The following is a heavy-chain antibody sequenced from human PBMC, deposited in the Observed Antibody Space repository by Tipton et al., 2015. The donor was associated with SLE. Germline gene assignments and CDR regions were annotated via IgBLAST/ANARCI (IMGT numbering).Heavy chain of an antibody. Sequence: TLSLTCTVSGGSISSGSYYWSWIRQPPGKGLEWIGYIYTSGSTNYNPSLKSRVTISVDTSKNQFSLKLSSVTAADTAVYYCARAWGYSGSPDAFDIWGQGTLVTVSS. J-gene: IGHJ3*02. CDR1: GGSISSGSYY. CDR3: ARAWGYSGSPDAFDI. D-gene: IGHD1-26*01. CDR2: IYTSGST. V-gene: IGHV4-61*09.